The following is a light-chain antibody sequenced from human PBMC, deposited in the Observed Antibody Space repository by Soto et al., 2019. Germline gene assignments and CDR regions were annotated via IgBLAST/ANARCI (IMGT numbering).Light chain of an antibody. Sequence: EIVLTQSPATLSLSPGERATLSCRASQSVSSYLAWYQQKPGQAPRLLIYDASNRATGIPARFRGSGSGTDFTLTISSLEPEDVAVSDCQQRSNWLTFGGGTKVEIK. V-gene: IGKV3-11*01. CDR3: QQRSNWLT. CDR2: DAS. J-gene: IGKJ4*01. CDR1: QSVSSY.